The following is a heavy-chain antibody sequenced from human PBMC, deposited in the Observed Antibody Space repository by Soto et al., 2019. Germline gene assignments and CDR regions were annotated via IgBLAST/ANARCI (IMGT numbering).Heavy chain of an antibody. V-gene: IGHV3-30-3*01. Sequence: QRQLVESGGGVVQPGRSLRLSCAASGFSFSHYAMHWVRQPPGKGLEWVALISYDGDNQYFTDSVRGRFTISRDNFKATVYLEMNDLRLDDTATYYCVSPHSDSSNAFDLWGQGSLVTVSS. J-gene: IGHJ5*02. CDR3: VSPHSDSSNAFDL. D-gene: IGHD3-22*01. CDR1: GFSFSHYA. CDR2: ISYDGDNQ.